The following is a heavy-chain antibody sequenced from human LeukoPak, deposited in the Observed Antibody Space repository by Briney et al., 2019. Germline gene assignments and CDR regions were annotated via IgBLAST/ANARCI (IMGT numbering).Heavy chain of an antibody. V-gene: IGHV3-7*01. CDR2: IKPDGSEI. CDR3: ATSRFYLES. Sequence: GGSLRLSCAASGFTFSSYWMSWVCQAPEKGLEWVAKIKPDGSEIYHVDSVQGRFTISRDNAKNSLYLQMNSLRAEDTAVYYCATSRFYLESWGQGTLVTVSS. J-gene: IGHJ4*02. CDR1: GFTFSSYW.